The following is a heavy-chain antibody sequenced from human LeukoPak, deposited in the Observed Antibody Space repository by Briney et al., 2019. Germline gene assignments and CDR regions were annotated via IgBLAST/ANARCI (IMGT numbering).Heavy chain of an antibody. J-gene: IGHJ4*02. V-gene: IGHV3-23*01. Sequence: PGGSLGLSCAASGFTFSSYEMNWVRQAPGKGLEWVSAITGSSGSTYYADSVKGRFTISRDNSKNTLYLQMNSLRAEDTAVYYCAKEFGNDDWGQGTLVTVSS. CDR2: ITGSSGST. CDR3: AKEFGNDD. CDR1: GFTFSSYE. D-gene: IGHD3-10*01.